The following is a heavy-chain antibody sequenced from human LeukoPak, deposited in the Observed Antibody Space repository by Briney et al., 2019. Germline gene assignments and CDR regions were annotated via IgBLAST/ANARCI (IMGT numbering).Heavy chain of an antibody. Sequence: ASVKVSCNASGYTFTSYYMHWVRQAPGQGLEWMGIINPSGGSTSYAQKFQGRVTMTRDTSTSTVYMELSSLRSEDTAVYYCARGRSGYCSSTSCSLAYWGQGTLVTVAS. D-gene: IGHD2-2*01. V-gene: IGHV1-46*01. J-gene: IGHJ4*02. CDR1: GYTFTSYY. CDR2: INPSGGST. CDR3: ARGRSGYCSSTSCSLAY.